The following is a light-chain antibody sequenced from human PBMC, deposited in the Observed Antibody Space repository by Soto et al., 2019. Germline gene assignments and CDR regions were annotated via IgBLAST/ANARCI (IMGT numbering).Light chain of an antibody. CDR1: QSLLHSNGYKY. V-gene: IGKV2-28*01. CDR3: MQALQTPFT. Sequence: DLVMTQSPLSLPVTPGEPASISCRSSQSLLHSNGYKYLDWYLQKPGQSPQLLIYLGSNRSSGVPDRFSGSGSGTDSTLKISRVEAGDVGVYYCMQALQTPFTFGQGTKLEIK. J-gene: IGKJ2*01. CDR2: LGS.